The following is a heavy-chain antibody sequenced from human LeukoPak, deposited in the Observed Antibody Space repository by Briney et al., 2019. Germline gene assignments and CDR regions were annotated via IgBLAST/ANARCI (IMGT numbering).Heavy chain of an antibody. CDR2: FDPEDGET. CDR1: GYTLTELP. J-gene: IGHJ6*03. D-gene: IGHD6-6*01. CDR3: ATAGYSSSSSLGYYYMDV. Sequence: GASVKVSCKVSGYTLTELPMHWVRQAPGKGLEWMGGFDPEDGETIYAQKFQGRVAMTEDTSTDTAYMELSSLRSEDTAVYYCATAGYSSSSSLGYYYMDVWGKGTTVTVSS. V-gene: IGHV1-24*01.